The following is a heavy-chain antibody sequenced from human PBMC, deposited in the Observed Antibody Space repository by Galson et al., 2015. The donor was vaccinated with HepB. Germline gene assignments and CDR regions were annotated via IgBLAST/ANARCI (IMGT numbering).Heavy chain of an antibody. V-gene: IGHV3-7*03. CDR3: ARAAGLSGSYYGNAFDI. D-gene: IGHD1-26*01. CDR2: IKQDGSEK. Sequence: SLRLSCAASGSTFSSYWISWVRQAPGKGLEWVANIKQDGSEKYYVDSVKGRFTISRDNAKNSLYLQMNSLRAEDTAVYYCARAAGLSGSYYGNAFDIWGQGTMVTVSS. CDR1: GSTFSSYW. J-gene: IGHJ3*02.